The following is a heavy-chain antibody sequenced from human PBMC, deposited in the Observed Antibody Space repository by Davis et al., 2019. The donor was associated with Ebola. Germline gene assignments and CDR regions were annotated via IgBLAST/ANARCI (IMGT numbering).Heavy chain of an antibody. Sequence: GGSLRLSCAASGFTFNGYGMHWVRQAPGRGLEWVAVIWYDGTNKYYSDSVKGRFTISRDNSKNTLYLQMNSLRAEDTAVYYCVRDPALVVTGGGWFFGLWGRGTLVTVSS. CDR2: IWYDGTNK. J-gene: IGHJ2*01. D-gene: IGHD2-21*02. CDR3: VRDPALVVTGGGWFFGL. CDR1: GFTFNGYG. V-gene: IGHV3-33*01.